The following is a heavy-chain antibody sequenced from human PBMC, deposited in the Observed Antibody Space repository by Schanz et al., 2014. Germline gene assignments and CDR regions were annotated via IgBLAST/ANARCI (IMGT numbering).Heavy chain of an antibody. CDR1: GGSINNYH. D-gene: IGHD2-2*01. CDR2: IYSSGNT. J-gene: IGHJ4*02. V-gene: IGHV4-59*12. Sequence: QVQLQESGPGLVKPSETLSLTCTVSGGSINNYHWSWIRQPPGMGLEWLGYIYSSGNTNYNPSLKSRLTMSVDTSKNQFSLRLSSVTAADTAIYYCSRGECSSTSCHEVAPPDDWGQGTLVTVSA. CDR3: SRGECSSTSCHEVAPPDD.